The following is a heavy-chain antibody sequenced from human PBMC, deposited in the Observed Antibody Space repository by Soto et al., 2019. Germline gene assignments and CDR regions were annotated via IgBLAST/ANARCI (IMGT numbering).Heavy chain of an antibody. CDR3: ARGEGYCSGGSCYRWFDP. J-gene: IGHJ5*02. CDR1: GYTFTKYA. D-gene: IGHD2-15*01. V-gene: IGHV1-3*01. Sequence: ASVKVSCKASGYTFTKYAMHWVRQAPGQRLEWMGWINGGNGNTKYSQKFQGRVTITRDTSASTAYMELSSLRSEDTAAYYCARGEGYCSGGSCYRWFDPWGQGTLVTVS. CDR2: INGGNGNT.